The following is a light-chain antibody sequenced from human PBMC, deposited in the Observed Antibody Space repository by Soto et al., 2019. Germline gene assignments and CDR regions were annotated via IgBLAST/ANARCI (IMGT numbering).Light chain of an antibody. Sequence: QSVLTQPASVSGSPGQSITIACSGTSSDVATNNYVSWYQQYPGKAPKLMIYEVSNRPSGVSTRFSGSKSGNTASLTISGLPAEDEADYYCSSYTTSTTLLVFGRGTKLTVL. J-gene: IGLJ2*01. CDR3: SSYTTSTTLLV. CDR1: SSDVATNNY. V-gene: IGLV2-14*01. CDR2: EVS.